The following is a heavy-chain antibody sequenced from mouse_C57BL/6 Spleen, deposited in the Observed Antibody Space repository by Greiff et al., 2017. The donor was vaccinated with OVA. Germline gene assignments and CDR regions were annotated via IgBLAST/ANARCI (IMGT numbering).Heavy chain of an antibody. J-gene: IGHJ4*01. CDR1: GYTFTSYW. Sequence: QVQLQQPGAELVKPGASVKLSCKASGYTFTSYWMHWVKQRPGQGLEWIGMIHPNSGSTNYNEKFKSKATLTVDKSSSTAYMQLSSLTSEDSAVYYCAWWLLRGAMDDWGQGTSVTVSS. CDR3: AWWLLRGAMDD. V-gene: IGHV1-64*01. CDR2: IHPNSGST. D-gene: IGHD2-3*01.